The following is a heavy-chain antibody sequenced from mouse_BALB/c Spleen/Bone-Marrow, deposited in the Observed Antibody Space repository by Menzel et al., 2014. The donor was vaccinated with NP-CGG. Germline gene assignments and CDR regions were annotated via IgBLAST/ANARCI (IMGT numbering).Heavy chain of an antibody. CDR2: ISYSGST. J-gene: IGHJ2*01. CDR3: ARSRDYYSNSLDY. Sequence: EVQVVESGPSLVKPSQTLSLTCSVTGDSITSGYWNWIRKFPGNKLEYMGYISYSGSTYYNPSLKSRISITRDTSKNXYYLQLNSVTTEDTATYYCARSRDYYSNSLDYWGQGTTLTVSS. D-gene: IGHD2-5*01. V-gene: IGHV3-8*02. CDR1: GDSITSGY.